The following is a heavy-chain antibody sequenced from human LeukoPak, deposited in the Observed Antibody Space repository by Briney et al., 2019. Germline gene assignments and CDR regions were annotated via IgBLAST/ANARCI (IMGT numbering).Heavy chain of an antibody. CDR2: ITWDGGLT. CDR3: AKDSDQDYYYYMDV. V-gene: IGHV3-43*01. CDR1: GFTFHNYA. Sequence: GGSLRLSCEASGFTFHNYAMHWVRQSPGKGLEWVSLITWDGGLTYYADSVKGRFTISRDNSKNSLYLQMNSLRTEDTALYYCAKDSDQDYYYYMDVWGKGTTVTVSS. J-gene: IGHJ6*03.